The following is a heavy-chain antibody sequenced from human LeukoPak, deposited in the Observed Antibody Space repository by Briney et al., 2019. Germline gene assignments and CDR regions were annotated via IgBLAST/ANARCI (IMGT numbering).Heavy chain of an antibody. D-gene: IGHD6-13*01. CDR1: GLTLSSNA. V-gene: IGHV3-23*01. CDR3: AIRKQQVVPPRAYPYYYGMDV. J-gene: IGHJ6*02. Sequence: GGSLRLCCTAPGLTLSSNAMNWVRQAPRKGLEWVSGISGSGGSTYYADSVKGRFTISRDKSKNTLYLLMISLRAEDTAVYYCAIRKQQVVPPRAYPYYYGMDVWGQGTTVTVSS. CDR2: ISGSGGST.